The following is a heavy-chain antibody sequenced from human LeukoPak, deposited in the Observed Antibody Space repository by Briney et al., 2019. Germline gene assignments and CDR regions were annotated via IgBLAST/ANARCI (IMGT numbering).Heavy chain of an antibody. V-gene: IGHV3-66*01. D-gene: IGHD2-2*01. J-gene: IGHJ6*02. CDR2: IYSGGST. CDR1: GFTVSSNY. CDR3: ARNLGYCSSTSCQYCMDV. Sequence: GGSLRLSCAASGFTVSSNYMSWVRQAPGKGLEWVSDIYSGGSTYYADSVKGRFTTSRDDSKNTLYLQMNSLRDEDTAVYYCARNLGYCSSTSCQYCMDVWGQRTTVTVSS.